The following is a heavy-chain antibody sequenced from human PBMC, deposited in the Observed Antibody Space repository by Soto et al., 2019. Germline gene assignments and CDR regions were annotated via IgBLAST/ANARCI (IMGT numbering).Heavy chain of an antibody. CDR3: AKDNGDYYYYYGMDV. Sequence: QVQLVESGGGVVQPGRSLRLSCAASGFTFSSYGMHWVRQAPGKGLEWVAVISYDGSNKYYVDSVKGRFTISRDNSKNTLYLQMNSLRAEDTAVYYCAKDNGDYYYYYGMDVWGQGTTVTVSS. V-gene: IGHV3-30*18. J-gene: IGHJ6*02. CDR1: GFTFSSYG. CDR2: ISYDGSNK. D-gene: IGHD4-17*01.